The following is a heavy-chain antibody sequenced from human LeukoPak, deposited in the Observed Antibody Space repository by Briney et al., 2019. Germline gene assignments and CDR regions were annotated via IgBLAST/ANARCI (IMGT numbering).Heavy chain of an antibody. J-gene: IGHJ3*02. CDR3: ARVQGAYCSGGSCYGHDAFDI. Sequence: PGRSLRLSCAASGFTFSSYTMHWVRQAPGKGLEWVAVISYDGSSKYYADSVKGRFTISRDNSKNTLYLQMNRLRAEDTAAYYCARVQGAYCSGGSCYGHDAFDIWGQGTMVTVSS. V-gene: IGHV3-30-3*01. D-gene: IGHD2-15*01. CDR2: ISYDGSSK. CDR1: GFTFSSYT.